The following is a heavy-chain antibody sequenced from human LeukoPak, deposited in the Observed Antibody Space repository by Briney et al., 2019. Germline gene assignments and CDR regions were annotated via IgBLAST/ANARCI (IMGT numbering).Heavy chain of an antibody. CDR2: IRYDGSNK. D-gene: IGHD3-10*01. Sequence: GGSLRLSCAASGFTFSSYGMHWVRKAPGKGLEWVAFIRYDGSNKYYADSVKGRFTISRDNSKNTLYLQMNSLRAEDTAVYYCAKDAPLYYGSGSYSLDVWGKGTTVTISS. V-gene: IGHV3-30*02. CDR1: GFTFSSYG. CDR3: AKDAPLYYGSGSYSLDV. J-gene: IGHJ6*04.